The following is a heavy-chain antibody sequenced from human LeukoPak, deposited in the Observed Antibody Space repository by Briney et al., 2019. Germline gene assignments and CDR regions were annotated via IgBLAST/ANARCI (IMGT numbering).Heavy chain of an antibody. CDR1: GFTFSDYN. CDR3: AGVSTAVSLAIDY. Sequence: GGSLRLSCAASGFTFSDYNMNWVRQAPGKGLEWVSVISSSSTYIYYADSVKGRFTISRDNAKNSLYLQMNSLRAEDTAVYYCAGVSTAVSLAIDYWGQGTLVTVST. J-gene: IGHJ4*02. CDR2: ISSSSTYI. D-gene: IGHD6-13*01. V-gene: IGHV3-21*06.